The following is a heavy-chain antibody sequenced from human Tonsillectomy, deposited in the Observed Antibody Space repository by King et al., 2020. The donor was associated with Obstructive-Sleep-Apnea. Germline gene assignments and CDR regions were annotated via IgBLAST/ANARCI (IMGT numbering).Heavy chain of an antibody. CDR1: GFTFDDYA. Sequence: VQLVESGGVVVQPGGSLRLSCAASGFTFDDYAMHWVRQAPGKGLEWVSFISWYGGSTYYADSVKGRFTISRDNSKNSLYLQMNSLRPEDTALYYCAKAVKQWLARGGGHFDYWGQGTLVTVSS. CDR3: AKAVKQWLARGGGHFDY. CDR2: ISWYGGST. J-gene: IGHJ4*02. D-gene: IGHD6-19*01. V-gene: IGHV3-43D*03.